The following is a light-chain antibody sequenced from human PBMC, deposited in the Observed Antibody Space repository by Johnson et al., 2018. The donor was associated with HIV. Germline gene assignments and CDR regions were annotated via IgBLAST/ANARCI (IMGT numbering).Light chain of an antibody. V-gene: IGLV1-51*02. Sequence: QSVLTQPPSVSAAPGQKVTISCSGSSSNIGNNYVSWYQQLPGTAPKLLIYENNKRPSGIPDRFSGPKSGTSATLGITGLQTGAEADYYCGTWDSSLRGVFGTGTKVTVL. CDR1: SSNIGNNY. J-gene: IGLJ1*01. CDR2: ENN. CDR3: GTWDSSLRGV.